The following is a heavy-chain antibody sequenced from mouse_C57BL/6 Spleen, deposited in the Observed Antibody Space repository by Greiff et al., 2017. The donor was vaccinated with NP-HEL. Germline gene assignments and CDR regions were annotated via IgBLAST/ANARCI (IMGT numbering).Heavy chain of an antibody. CDR1: GFTFSDYY. V-gene: IGHV5-16*01. CDR2: INYDGSST. J-gene: IGHJ2*01. Sequence: EVKVVESEGGLVQPGSSMKLSCTASGFTFSDYYMAWVRQVPEKGLEWVANINYDGSSTYYLDSLKSRFIISRDNAKNILYLQMSSLKSEDTATYYCARSQPYDGCLDYWGQGTTLTVSS. CDR3: ARSQPYDGCLDY. D-gene: IGHD2-3*01.